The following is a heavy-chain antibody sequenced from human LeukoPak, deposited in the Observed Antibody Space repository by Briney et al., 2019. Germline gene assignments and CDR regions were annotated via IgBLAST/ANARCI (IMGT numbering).Heavy chain of an antibody. V-gene: IGHV3-53*01. Sequence: PGGSLRLSCAASGFAISNYYMNWVRQAPAKGLEWVSLIYSGGTTYYSDSVKGRFTISRDNSKNTLYLQMHSLRAEDTAVYYCATKSGYNYGLDYWGQGTLVTVSS. CDR1: GFAISNYY. J-gene: IGHJ4*02. CDR2: IYSGGTT. CDR3: ATKSGYNYGLDY. D-gene: IGHD5-18*01.